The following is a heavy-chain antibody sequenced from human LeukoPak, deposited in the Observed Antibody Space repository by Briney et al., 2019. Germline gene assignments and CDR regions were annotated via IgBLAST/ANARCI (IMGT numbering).Heavy chain of an antibody. CDR1: NGSISSFY. J-gene: IGHJ4*02. Sequence: PSETLSLTCTVSNGSISSFYWTWIRQPPGKGLEWIGYIYYTGTTDYNPSLKSRVTISVDTSKNQFSLKLSPVTAADTAVYYCARGYGRYFDYWGQGTLSPSPQ. CDR3: ARGYGRYFDY. CDR2: IYYTGTT. V-gene: IGHV4-59*01. D-gene: IGHD5-18*01.